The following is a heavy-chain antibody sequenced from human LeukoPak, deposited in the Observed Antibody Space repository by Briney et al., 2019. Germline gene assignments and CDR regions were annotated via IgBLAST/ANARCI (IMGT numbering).Heavy chain of an antibody. CDR1: GFTFSSYG. D-gene: IGHD1-14*01. CDR3: ARGTLNIPGEHGACDY. V-gene: IGHV3-21*01. J-gene: IGHJ4*02. Sequence: PGGSLRLSCAASGFTFSSYGMHWVRQAPGKGLEWVSSISSSSSYIYYADSLKGRFTVSRDNARNSLYLQMNSLRADDTAVYYCARGTLNIPGEHGACDYWGQGTLVTVSS. CDR2: ISSSSSYI.